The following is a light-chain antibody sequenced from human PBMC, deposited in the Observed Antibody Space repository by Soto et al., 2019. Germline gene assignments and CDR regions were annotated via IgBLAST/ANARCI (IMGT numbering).Light chain of an antibody. V-gene: IGKV3-20*01. CDR1: QGVNSNY. CDR2: DAS. Sequence: EIVLTQSPGTLSLSPGERATLSCRASQGVNSNYLAWYQQKPGQAPRLLIYDASSRATGIPDRFSGSGSGTDFTLTISRLEPEDFAVYFCQQYGASPLSFGGGTKVDIK. CDR3: QQYGASPLS. J-gene: IGKJ4*01.